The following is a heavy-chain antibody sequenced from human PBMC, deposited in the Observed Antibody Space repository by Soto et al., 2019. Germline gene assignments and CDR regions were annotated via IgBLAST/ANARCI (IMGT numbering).Heavy chain of an antibody. Sequence: GGSLRLSCAASGFTFSSYAMSWVRQAPGKGLEWVSAISGSGGSTYYADSVKGGFTISRDNSKNTLYLQMNSLRAEDTAVYYCAKHYDFWSGYYSSGFDYWGQGTLVTVSS. D-gene: IGHD3-3*01. V-gene: IGHV3-23*01. CDR3: AKHYDFWSGYYSSGFDY. J-gene: IGHJ4*02. CDR2: ISGSGGST. CDR1: GFTFSSYA.